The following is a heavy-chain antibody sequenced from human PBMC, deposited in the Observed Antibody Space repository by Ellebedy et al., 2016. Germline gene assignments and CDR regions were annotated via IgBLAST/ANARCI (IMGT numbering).Heavy chain of an antibody. Sequence: ASVKVSCXASGYTFTTFSITWVRQVPGQGLEWIGFVNTFSGNTKFAQKFQGRVSITTDSSTHTAYMDLRSLRSDDTAMYYCAKTSGWGYGENWGQGTLVTVSS. V-gene: IGHV1-18*04. J-gene: IGHJ4*02. CDR1: GYTFTTFS. CDR3: AKTSGWGYGEN. CDR2: VNTFSGNT. D-gene: IGHD3-10*01.